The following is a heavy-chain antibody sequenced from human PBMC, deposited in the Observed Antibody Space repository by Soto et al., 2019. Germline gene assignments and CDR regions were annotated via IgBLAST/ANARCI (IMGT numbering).Heavy chain of an antibody. CDR2: ITNSNTYI. V-gene: IGHV3-21*01. CDR1: GFSFSPYT. Sequence: GGSLRLSCAASGFSFSPYTLGWVRQAPGKGLESLSFITNSNTYIYYADSVKGRFTISRDDARNSLYLQMNSQRAEDTAIYYCARVDYSDRGYFDYWGQGALVTVSS. J-gene: IGHJ4*02. D-gene: IGHD3-22*01. CDR3: ARVDYSDRGYFDY.